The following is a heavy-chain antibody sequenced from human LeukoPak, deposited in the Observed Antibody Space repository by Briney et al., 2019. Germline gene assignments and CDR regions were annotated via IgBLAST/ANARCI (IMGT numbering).Heavy chain of an antibody. Sequence: GGSLRLSCAASGFTFSNNWMTWVRQAPGKGLEWVASVKKDESEKYYVDSVKGRFTISRDNAKNSLYLQMNSLRAEDTAVYYCTKDLRIAALGTYWGQGTLVTVSS. J-gene: IGHJ4*02. CDR3: TKDLRIAALGTY. V-gene: IGHV3-7*03. CDR2: VKKDESEK. D-gene: IGHD6-13*01. CDR1: GFTFSNNW.